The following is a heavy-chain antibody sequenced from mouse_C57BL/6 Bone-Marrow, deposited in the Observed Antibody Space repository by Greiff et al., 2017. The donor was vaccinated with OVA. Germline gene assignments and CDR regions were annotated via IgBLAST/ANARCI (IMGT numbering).Heavy chain of an antibody. Sequence: EVKLMESGPGLVKPSQSLSLTCSVPGYSITSGYYWNWIRQFPGNKLEWMGYISYDGSNNYNPSLKNRISITRDTSKNQFFLKLNSVTTEDTATYYCARYGNYGIFAYWGQGTLVTVSA. D-gene: IGHD2-1*01. J-gene: IGHJ3*01. V-gene: IGHV3-6*01. CDR2: ISYDGSN. CDR3: ARYGNYGIFAY. CDR1: GYSITSGYY.